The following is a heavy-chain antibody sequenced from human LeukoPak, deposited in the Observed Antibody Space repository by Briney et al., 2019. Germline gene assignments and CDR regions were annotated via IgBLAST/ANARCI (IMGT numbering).Heavy chain of an antibody. J-gene: IGHJ3*02. D-gene: IGHD6-19*01. CDR3: ARDKVPYSSGENDAFDI. CDR2: IRYAGSDK. CDR1: GFTFSTYG. V-gene: IGHV3-30*02. Sequence: PGGSLRHSCAASGFTFSTYGMHWVRQAPGKGLEWVALIRYAGSDKYYADSVKGRFTISRDNAKNSLYLQMNSLRAEDTAVYYCARDKVPYSSGENDAFDIWGQGTMVTVSS.